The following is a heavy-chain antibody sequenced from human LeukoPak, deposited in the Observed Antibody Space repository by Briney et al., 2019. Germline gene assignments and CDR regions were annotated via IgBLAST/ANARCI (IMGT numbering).Heavy chain of an antibody. V-gene: IGHV4-59*01. CDR2: IYYSGST. J-gene: IGHJ6*03. CDR3: ARDRWAMGYYYYMGV. CDR1: GGSISSYY. Sequence: PSETLSLTCTVSGGSISSYYWSWIRQPPGKGLECIGYIYYSGSTNYSPSLKSRVTISVDTSKNQFSLKLSSVTAADTAVYYCARDRWAMGYYYYMGVWGKGTTVTVSS. D-gene: IGHD5-18*01.